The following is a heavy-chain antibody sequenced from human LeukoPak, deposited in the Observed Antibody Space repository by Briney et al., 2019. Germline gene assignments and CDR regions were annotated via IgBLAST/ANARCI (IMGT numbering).Heavy chain of an antibody. D-gene: IGHD3-10*02. CDR3: AELGITMIGGV. Sequence: GGSLRLSCAASGFTFSSYAMHWVRQAPGKGLEWVAVTSYDGRNKYYADSVKGRFTISRDNSKNSLYLQMNSLRAEDTAVYYCAELGITMIGGVWGKGTTVTISS. V-gene: IGHV3-30*04. J-gene: IGHJ6*04. CDR1: GFTFSSYA. CDR2: TSYDGRNK.